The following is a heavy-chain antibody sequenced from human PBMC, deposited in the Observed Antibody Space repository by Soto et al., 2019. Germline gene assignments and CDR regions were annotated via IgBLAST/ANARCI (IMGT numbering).Heavy chain of an antibody. CDR3: ARQITMARGIDF. D-gene: IGHD3-10*01. Sequence: SETLSLTCSISGGSISSGGYYWSWVRQRPGKGLEWIGYVYFNENTYYNPSLKSRVTISVGTSKSQFSLRLGSVTAADAAVYYCARQITMARGIDFWGPGISVTVSS. J-gene: IGHJ4*02. V-gene: IGHV4-31*03. CDR2: VYFNENT. CDR1: GGSISSGGYY.